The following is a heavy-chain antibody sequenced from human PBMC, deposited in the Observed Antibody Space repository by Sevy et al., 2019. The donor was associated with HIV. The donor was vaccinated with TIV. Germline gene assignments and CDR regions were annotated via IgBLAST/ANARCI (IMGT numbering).Heavy chain of an antibody. J-gene: IGHJ5*02. CDR2: IIPIFGTA. D-gene: IGHD3-16*02. Sequence: ASVKVSCKASGGTFSSYAISWVRQAPGQGLEWMGGIIPIFGTANYAQKFQGRVTITADKSRSTAYMELSSLRSEDTAVYYCAREGIMITYGGGIAYNWFDPWGQGTLVTVSS. CDR3: AREGIMITYGGGIAYNWFDP. V-gene: IGHV1-69*06. CDR1: GGTFSSYA.